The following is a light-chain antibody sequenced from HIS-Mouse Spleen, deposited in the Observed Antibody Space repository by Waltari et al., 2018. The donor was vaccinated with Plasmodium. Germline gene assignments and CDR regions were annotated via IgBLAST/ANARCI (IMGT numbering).Light chain of an antibody. CDR2: GVS. Sequence: QSALTQPPSASGSPGQSVTISCTGTSSDVGGYNYVSWYQQHPGKAPKLMIYGVSNRPSGGPERVAGSKSGNTASLTVAGLQAEDEADYYCSSYAGSNNLVFGGGTKLTVL. CDR1: SSDVGGYNY. V-gene: IGLV2-8*01. J-gene: IGLJ2*01. CDR3: SSYAGSNNLV.